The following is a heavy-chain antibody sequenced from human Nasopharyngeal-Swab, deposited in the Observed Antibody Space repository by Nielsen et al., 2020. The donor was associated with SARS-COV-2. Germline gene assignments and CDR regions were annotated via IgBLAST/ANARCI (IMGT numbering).Heavy chain of an antibody. CDR2: IKSKTDGGTT. V-gene: IGHV3-15*01. D-gene: IGHD2-21*02. Sequence: GGSLRPSCAASGFTFSNAWMSWVRQAPGKGLEWVGRIKSKTDGGTTDYAAPVKGRFTISRDDSKNTLYLQMNSLKTEDTAVYYCTTRGVVYCGGDCYSPGAFDIWGQGTMVTVSS. CDR1: GFTFSNAW. CDR3: TTRGVVYCGGDCYSPGAFDI. J-gene: IGHJ3*02.